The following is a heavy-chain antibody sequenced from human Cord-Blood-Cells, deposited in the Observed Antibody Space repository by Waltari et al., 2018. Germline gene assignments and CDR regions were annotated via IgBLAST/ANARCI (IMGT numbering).Heavy chain of an antibody. D-gene: IGHD5-12*01. V-gene: IGHV1-69*12. CDR3: ARFGRGDGYNSNY. J-gene: IGHJ4*02. CDR1: VGTFSSYH. CDR2: IIPIFGTA. Sequence: QVQLVQSGAEVKKPGSSVKVSCKASVGTFSSYHISWGRQAPGQGLEWMGGIIPIFGTANYAQKFQGRVTITADESTSTAYMELSSLRSEDTAVYYCARFGRGDGYNSNYWGQGTLVTVSS.